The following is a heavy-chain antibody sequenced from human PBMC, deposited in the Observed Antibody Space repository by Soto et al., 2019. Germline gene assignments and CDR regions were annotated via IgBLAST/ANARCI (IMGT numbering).Heavy chain of an antibody. CDR3: ARDLLGFGYTYADV. CDR2: IIPIGATV. V-gene: IGHV1-69*12. Sequence: QVQLVQSGAEVKKPGSSVKVSCKASGGTFSNYALISWVRQAPGQGLEWMGGIIPIGATVNYAPKFQGRVTITADVSTSTVYMDLGSLRSEDTAVYYCARDLLGFGYTYADVWGQGTTVTVSS. J-gene: IGHJ6*02. CDR1: GGTFSNYA. D-gene: IGHD3-10*01.